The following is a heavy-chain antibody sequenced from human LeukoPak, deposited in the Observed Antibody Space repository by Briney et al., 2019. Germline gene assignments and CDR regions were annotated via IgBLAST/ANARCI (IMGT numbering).Heavy chain of an antibody. CDR1: GFTVSIHY. CDR3: ARDIIAAAGPNYYSYMDV. CDR2: IYCCGST. J-gene: IGHJ6*03. D-gene: IGHD6-13*01. Sequence: PGRSLRLSCAASGFTVSIHYMGWVRQAQGEGLEWVSVIYCCGSTYYAGSVKGRFTISRDNAKNSLYLQMNSLRAEDTAVYYCARDIIAAAGPNYYSYMDVWGKGTTVTVSS. V-gene: IGHV3-66*03.